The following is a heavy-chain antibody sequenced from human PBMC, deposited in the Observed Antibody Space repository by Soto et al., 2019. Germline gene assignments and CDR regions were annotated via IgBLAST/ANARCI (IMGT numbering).Heavy chain of an antibody. V-gene: IGHV3-48*01. CDR2: ISSSSSTI. Sequence: PGGSLSLSCAASGFTFRSYSMNWVRQAPGKGLEWVSYISSSSSTIYYADSVKGRFTISRDNAKNSLYLQMNSLRAEDTAVYYCARDFSHKGFWSGYSPEYYYYYMDVWGKGTTVTVSS. CDR1: GFTFRSYS. CDR3: ARDFSHKGFWSGYSPEYYYYYMDV. D-gene: IGHD3-3*01. J-gene: IGHJ6*03.